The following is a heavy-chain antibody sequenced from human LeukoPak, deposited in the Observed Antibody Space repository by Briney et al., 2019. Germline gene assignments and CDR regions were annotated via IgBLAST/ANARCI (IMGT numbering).Heavy chain of an antibody. CDR3: ARDYGGHGEYFDY. D-gene: IGHD4-23*01. Sequence: GGSLRLSCAASGFSFRDYTMNWVRQAPGKGLEWVASISSSSSYIYFANSVRGRFSISRDNAKNSLYLQMNSLRAEDTAVYYCARDYGGHGEYFDYWGQGTLVTVSS. J-gene: IGHJ4*02. V-gene: IGHV3-21*01. CDR1: GFSFRDYT. CDR2: ISSSSSYI.